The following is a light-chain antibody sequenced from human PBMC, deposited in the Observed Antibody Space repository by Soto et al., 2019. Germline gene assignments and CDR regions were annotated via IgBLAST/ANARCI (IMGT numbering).Light chain of an antibody. J-gene: IGKJ5*01. CDR3: QQYNNWPPYT. V-gene: IGKV3D-15*01. Sequence: EIVMTQSPATLSVSPGERATLSCRASQSVSSNLAWYQQKPGQAPRLLMYGASTRATGIPARFSGSGSGTEFTLTIGSLQSEDFAVYYCQQYNNWPPYTFGQGTRLEI. CDR1: QSVSSN. CDR2: GAS.